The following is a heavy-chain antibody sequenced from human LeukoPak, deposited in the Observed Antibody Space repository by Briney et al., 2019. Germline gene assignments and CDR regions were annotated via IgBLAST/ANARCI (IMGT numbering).Heavy chain of an antibody. CDR2: IYSGGST. Sequence: GGSLRLSCAASGFTVSSNYMSWVRQAPGKGLEWVSVIYSGGSTYYADSVKGRFNISRDNSKNTLYLQMNSLRAEDTAVYYCASPLAYCGGDCYSHDAFDIWGQGTMVTVSS. D-gene: IGHD2-21*02. CDR3: ASPLAYCGGDCYSHDAFDI. J-gene: IGHJ3*02. V-gene: IGHV3-66*01. CDR1: GFTVSSNY.